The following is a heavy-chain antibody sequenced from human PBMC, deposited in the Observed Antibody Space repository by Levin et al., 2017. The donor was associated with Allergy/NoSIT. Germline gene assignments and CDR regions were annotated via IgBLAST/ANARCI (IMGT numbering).Heavy chain of an antibody. D-gene: IGHD3-10*01. CDR3: AKDKTYGSGNYYSIDY. CDR2: ISWKSDNI. Sequence: GGSLRLSCAASGFTFDDYAMHWVRQAPGKGLEWVSGISWKSDNIGYADSVKGRFTISRDNAKNSLYLQMNSLRAEDTALYFCAKDKTYGSGNYYSIDYWGQGTLVTVSS. CDR1: GFTFDDYA. V-gene: IGHV3-9*01. J-gene: IGHJ4*02.